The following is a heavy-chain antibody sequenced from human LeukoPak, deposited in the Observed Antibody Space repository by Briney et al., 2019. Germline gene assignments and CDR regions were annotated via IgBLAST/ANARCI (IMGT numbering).Heavy chain of an antibody. V-gene: IGHV1-69*13. J-gene: IGHJ4*02. CDR2: IIPIFGTA. CDR3: ARVLRVAPYYFDY. D-gene: IGHD3-10*01. Sequence: ASVKVSCKASGGTFSSYAISWVRQAPGQGLEWMGGIIPIFGTANYAQKFQGRVTITADESTSTAYMELSSLRSEDTAVYYCARVLRVAPYYFDYWGQGTLVTVSS. CDR1: GGTFSSYA.